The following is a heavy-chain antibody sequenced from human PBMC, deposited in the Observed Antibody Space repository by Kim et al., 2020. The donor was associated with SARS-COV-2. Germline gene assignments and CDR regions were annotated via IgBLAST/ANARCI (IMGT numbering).Heavy chain of an antibody. CDR1: GGSFSGYY. Sequence: SETLSLTCAVYGGSFSGYYWSWIRQPPGKGLEWIGEINHSGSTNYNPSLKSRVTISVDTSKNQFSLKLSSVTAADTAVYYCARGHYCSSTSCYTVDYWGQGTLVTVSS. J-gene: IGHJ4*02. V-gene: IGHV4-34*01. CDR3: ARGHYCSSTSCYTVDY. D-gene: IGHD2-2*02. CDR2: INHSGST.